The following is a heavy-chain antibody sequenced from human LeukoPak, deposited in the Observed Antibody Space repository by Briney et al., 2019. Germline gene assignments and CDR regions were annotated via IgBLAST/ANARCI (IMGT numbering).Heavy chain of an antibody. V-gene: IGHV1-46*01. J-gene: IGHJ5*02. CDR2: INPTGGST. D-gene: IGHD1-26*01. CDR1: GCTFTSYY. Sequence: ASVKVSCKASGCTFTSYYTHWVRQAPGQGLEWMGLINPTGGSTGYAQKFQGRVTMTRDMSTSTDYMELSSLRPEDTAIYYCARDNSVGDNAWWFDPWGQGTLVTVSS. CDR3: ARDNSVGDNAWWFDP.